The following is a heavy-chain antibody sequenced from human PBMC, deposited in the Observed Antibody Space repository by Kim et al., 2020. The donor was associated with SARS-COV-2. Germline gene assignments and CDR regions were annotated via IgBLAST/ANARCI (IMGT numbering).Heavy chain of an antibody. D-gene: IGHD3-3*01. V-gene: IGHV4-31*03. Sequence: SETLSLTCSVSGGSISSTDYYWTWIRQHPGKGLEWLGYIHYSGGSYFNPSLKSRLSISVDTSKNQFSLRLSSVTAADTAVYYCATERVAVTNRLRNWYFDLWGRGTLVTVSS. J-gene: IGHJ2*01. CDR1: GGSISSTDYY. CDR3: ATERVAVTNRLRNWYFDL. CDR2: IHYSGGS.